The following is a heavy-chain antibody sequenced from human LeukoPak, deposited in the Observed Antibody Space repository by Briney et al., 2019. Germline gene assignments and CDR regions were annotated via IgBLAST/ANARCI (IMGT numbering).Heavy chain of an antibody. CDR2: IYYSGST. J-gene: IGHJ4*02. D-gene: IGHD3-10*01. CDR3: ARRYGSGSYYTY. Sequence: SETLSLTCTVSGVSISSSSYYWGWIRQPPGKGLEWIGSIYYSGSTYYNPSLKSRVTISVDTSKNQFSLKLSSVTAADTAVYYCARRYGSGSYYTYWGQGTLVTVSS. V-gene: IGHV4-39*01. CDR1: GVSISSSSYY.